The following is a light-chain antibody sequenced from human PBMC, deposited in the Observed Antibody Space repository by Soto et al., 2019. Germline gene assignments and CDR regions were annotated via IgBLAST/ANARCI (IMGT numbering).Light chain of an antibody. V-gene: IGLV2-14*01. Sequence: QSVLTQPASVSGSPGQSITISCSGTSSDIGGYNYVSWYQQHPGKAPKLMIYEVSNRPPGVSNRFSGSKSGNTASLTISGLQAEDEADYYCNSYTSSSTRVFGGGTKLTVL. CDR2: EVS. CDR3: NSYTSSSTRV. CDR1: SSDIGGYNY. J-gene: IGLJ3*02.